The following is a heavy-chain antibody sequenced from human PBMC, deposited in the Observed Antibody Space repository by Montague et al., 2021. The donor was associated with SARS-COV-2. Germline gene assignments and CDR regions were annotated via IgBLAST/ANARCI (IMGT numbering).Heavy chain of an antibody. J-gene: IGHJ3*02. D-gene: IGHD4-17*01. Sequence: SETLSLTCTVSGGSISTSSYYWVWIRQPPGKGLDWIVSIYYSGNTYYNPSLKSRVTVSVDTSKNQFSLKLSSVTAADTDVYYCAMRGGALDAFDIWGQGTMVIVSS. CDR2: IYYSGNT. CDR1: GGSISTSSYY. CDR3: AMRGGALDAFDI. V-gene: IGHV4-39*01.